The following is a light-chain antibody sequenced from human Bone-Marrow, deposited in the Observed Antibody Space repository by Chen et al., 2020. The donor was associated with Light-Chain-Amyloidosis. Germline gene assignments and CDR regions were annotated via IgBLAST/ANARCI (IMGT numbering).Light chain of an antibody. CDR1: QFISNY. J-gene: IGKJ5*01. CDR3: QQSYSNLPIT. CDR2: TAS. V-gene: IGKV1-39*01. Sequence: IQMTQSPSSLSASVGDRVIITCRASQFISNYLNWYQQKPGKTPKFLIYTASSLQSGVPSRFSGSDTGRDFTLTISSLQPEDFATYYCQQSYSNLPITFGQRTRLEIK.